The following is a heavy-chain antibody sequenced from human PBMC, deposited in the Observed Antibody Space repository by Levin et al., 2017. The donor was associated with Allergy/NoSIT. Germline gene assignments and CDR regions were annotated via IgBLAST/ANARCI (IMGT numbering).Heavy chain of an antibody. Sequence: PSETLSLTCAVYGGSFSGYYWSWIRQPPGKGLEWIGEINHSGSTNYNPSLKSRVTISVDTSKNQFSLKLSSVTAADTAVYYCARNYGGHDYYYYYYMDVWGKGTTVTVSS. CDR3: ARNYGGHDYYYYYYMDV. J-gene: IGHJ6*03. V-gene: IGHV4-34*01. CDR1: GGSFSGYY. CDR2: INHSGST. D-gene: IGHD4-17*01.